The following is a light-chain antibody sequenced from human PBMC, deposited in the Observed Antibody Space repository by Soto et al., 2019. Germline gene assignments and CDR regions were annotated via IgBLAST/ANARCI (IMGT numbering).Light chain of an antibody. CDR1: QSVSSH. Sequence: ELALTQSPATLSLSPAEQATLPGRASQSVSSHLAWFQQKPAQAPSLIVYDASNRATGIPTRFSGVGSGTDFTLTISNLEPEDFAVYYCNQHISWPLTFGGGTKVDI. V-gene: IGKV3-11*01. CDR3: NQHISWPLT. CDR2: DAS. J-gene: IGKJ4*01.